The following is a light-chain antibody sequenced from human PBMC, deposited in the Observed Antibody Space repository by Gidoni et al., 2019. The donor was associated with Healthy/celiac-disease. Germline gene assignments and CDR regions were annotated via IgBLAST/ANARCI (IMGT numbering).Light chain of an antibody. CDR3: CSYAGSSTWV. J-gene: IGLJ1*01. CDR2: EGS. Sequence: QSALTQPASVSRSPGQSITISCTGTSSDVGSYNLVSWYQQHPGKAPKLMIYEGSKRPSGVSNRFSGSKSGNTASLTIAGLQAEDEADYYCCSYAGSSTWVFGTGTKVTVL. V-gene: IGLV2-23*01. CDR1: SSDVGSYNL.